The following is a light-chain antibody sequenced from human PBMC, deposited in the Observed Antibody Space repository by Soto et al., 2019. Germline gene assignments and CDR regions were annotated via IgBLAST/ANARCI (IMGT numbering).Light chain of an antibody. Sequence: EVVMTQSPATLSVSPGKRATLSCRASQSVSSNLAWYQQKPGQAPRLLIYGASTRATGIPARFSGSGSGTDFTLTISSLQLEDVAVYYCQQYNNWPRTLGQGTKVDIK. J-gene: IGKJ1*01. CDR2: GAS. V-gene: IGKV3-15*01. CDR1: QSVSSN. CDR3: QQYNNWPRT.